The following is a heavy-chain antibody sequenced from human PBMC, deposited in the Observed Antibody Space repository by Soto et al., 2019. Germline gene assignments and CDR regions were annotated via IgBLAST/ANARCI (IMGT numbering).Heavy chain of an antibody. CDR2: ISAYNGNT. Sequence: ASVKVSCKASGYTFINYDINWVRQATGQGLEWMGWISAYNGNTNYAQKLQGRVTMTTDTSTSTAYMELRSLTSDDTAVYYCARGPYCSGGSCYSQFFDYWGQGTLVTVSS. CDR3: ARGPYCSGGSCYSQFFDY. J-gene: IGHJ4*02. CDR1: GYTFINYD. D-gene: IGHD2-15*01. V-gene: IGHV1-18*01.